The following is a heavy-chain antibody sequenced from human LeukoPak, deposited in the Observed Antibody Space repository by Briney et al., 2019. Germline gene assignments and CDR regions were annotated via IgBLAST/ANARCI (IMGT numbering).Heavy chain of an antibody. J-gene: IGHJ3*02. CDR2: ISGSGRTT. CDR3: AKDRRELDVFDI. CDR1: GFTFNTYA. Sequence: GGSLRLSCAASGFTFNTYAMSWVRQAPGKGLEWVSGISGSGRTTYYADSVKGRFTISRDNSKNTLFVQMNSLRAEDTAVYYCAKDRRELDVFDIWGQGTMVTVS. V-gene: IGHV3-23*01.